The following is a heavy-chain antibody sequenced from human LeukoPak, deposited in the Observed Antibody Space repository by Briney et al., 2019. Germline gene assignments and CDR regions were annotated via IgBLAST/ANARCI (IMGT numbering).Heavy chain of an antibody. V-gene: IGHV3-23*01. D-gene: IGHD2-15*01. CDR3: AKMGGYCSGSSCYSSDY. J-gene: IGHJ4*02. CDR2: ISGSGGST. Sequence: GGSLRLSCAASGFTFSSYAMSWVRQAPGKGLEWVSTISGSGGSTYYADPVKGRFTTSRDNSKNTLYLQMNSLRAEDTAVYYCAKMGGYCSGSSCYSSDYWGQGTLVTVSP. CDR1: GFTFSSYA.